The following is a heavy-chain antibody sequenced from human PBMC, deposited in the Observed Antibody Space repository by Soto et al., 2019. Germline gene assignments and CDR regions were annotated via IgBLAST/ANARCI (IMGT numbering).Heavy chain of an antibody. CDR2: INPNSGGT. Sequence: ASVKVSCKASGYTFTGYYMHWVRQAPGQGLEWMGWINPNSGGTNYAQKFRGRVTMTRDTSISTAYMELSRLRSDDTAVYYCAIDMGSSGWYAFYIWGQGTMVTVSS. D-gene: IGHD6-19*01. CDR3: AIDMGSSGWYAFYI. V-gene: IGHV1-2*02. J-gene: IGHJ3*02. CDR1: GYTFTGYY.